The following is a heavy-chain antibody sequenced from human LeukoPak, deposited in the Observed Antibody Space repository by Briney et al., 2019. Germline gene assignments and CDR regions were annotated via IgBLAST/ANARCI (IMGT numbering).Heavy chain of an antibody. D-gene: IGHD3-22*01. Sequence: SETLSLTCTVSGGSISSYYWSWIRQPAGKGLEWIGRIYTSGSTNYNPSLKSRVTMSVDTSKNQFSLKLSSVTAADTAVYYCARGLGDYYDTSDFYYAVPAHWGQGTLVTVSS. V-gene: IGHV4-4*07. CDR1: GGSISSYY. CDR3: ARGLGDYYDTSDFYYAVPAH. CDR2: IYTSGST. J-gene: IGHJ4*02.